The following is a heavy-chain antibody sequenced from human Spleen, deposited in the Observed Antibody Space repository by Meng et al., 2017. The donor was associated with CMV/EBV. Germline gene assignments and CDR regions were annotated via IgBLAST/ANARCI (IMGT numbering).Heavy chain of an antibody. D-gene: IGHD3-3*01. V-gene: IGHV4-34*01. Sequence: CAVYGGFFSGYSWSWIRQPPGKGLEWIGEINHSGSTNYNPSLKSPVTISVDTSKKQFSLKLNSVTAADTAVYFCARSGLWRGPYYFDYWGQGVLVTVSS. CDR2: INHSGST. CDR1: GGFFSGYS. CDR3: ARSGLWRGPYYFDY. J-gene: IGHJ4*02.